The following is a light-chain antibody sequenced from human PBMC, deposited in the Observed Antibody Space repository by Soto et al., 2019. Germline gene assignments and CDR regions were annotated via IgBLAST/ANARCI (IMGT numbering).Light chain of an antibody. J-gene: IGKJ1*01. V-gene: IGKV3-20*01. CDR2: DAS. Sequence: ILITQSPATLCVCPGACVTLSCRASRSVDTVLAWYQHKPGQAPRLLIYDASTRATGIPVRFSGSGSGTDFTLTISRLEPEDFAVYYCQQYGRSPWTFGQGTKV. CDR1: RSVDTV. CDR3: QQYGRSPWT.